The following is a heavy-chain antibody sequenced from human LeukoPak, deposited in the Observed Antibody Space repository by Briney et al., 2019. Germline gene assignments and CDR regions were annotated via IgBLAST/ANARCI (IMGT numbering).Heavy chain of an antibody. V-gene: IGHV1-2*02. CDR1: GYTFTGYY. CDR3: ARSGVDYSSSWYTY. D-gene: IGHD6-13*01. CDR2: INPNSGGT. J-gene: IGHJ4*02. Sequence: ASVKVSCKASGYTFTGYYMHWVRQAPGQGLEWMGWINPNSGGTNYAQKFQGRVTMTRDTSISTAYMELSRLRSDDTAVYYSARSGVDYSSSWYTYWGQGTLVTVSS.